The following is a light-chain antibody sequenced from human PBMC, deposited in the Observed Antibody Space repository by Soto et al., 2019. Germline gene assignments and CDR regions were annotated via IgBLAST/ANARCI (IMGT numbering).Light chain of an antibody. V-gene: IGKV3-20*01. CDR1: QSVSSNY. J-gene: IGKJ5*01. CDR3: QQYGNSPIT. Sequence: IVLAQSPGTLSLSPGERAPLSCRASQSVSSNYLAWYQQKPGQAPRLLLFGASSRATGIPDRFSGRGSGTDFTLTSSRLEPEDFAVYDCQQYGNSPITFGRGTRLEIK. CDR2: GAS.